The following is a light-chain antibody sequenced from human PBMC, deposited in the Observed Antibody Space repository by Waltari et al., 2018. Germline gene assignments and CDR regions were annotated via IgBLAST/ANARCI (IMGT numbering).Light chain of an antibody. CDR3: QQYDGEVVT. V-gene: IGKV3-20*01. CDR2: GTS. J-gene: IGKJ4*01. CDR1: QRGTSIS. Sequence: PSQRGTSISLTWYQQKRGQAPRRLIYGTSSRATGIPDRFSGSGSGTDFTLTISRLEPEDFAVYYCQQYDGEVVTFGGGTKVEI.